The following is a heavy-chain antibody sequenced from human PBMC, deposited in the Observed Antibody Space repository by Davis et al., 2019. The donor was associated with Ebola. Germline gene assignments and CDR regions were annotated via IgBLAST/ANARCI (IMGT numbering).Heavy chain of an antibody. CDR1: GFTFDDYA. J-gene: IGHJ2*01. CDR3: ARDGAVVTDYWYFDL. CDR2: ISWNSAGI. D-gene: IGHD4-23*01. Sequence: SLKISCAASGFTFDDYAMHWVRQAPGKGLEWVSGISWNSAGIGYADSVKGRFTISRDNAKNSLYLQMNSLRAEDTAVYYCARDGAVVTDYWYFDLWGRGTLVTVSS. V-gene: IGHV3-9*01.